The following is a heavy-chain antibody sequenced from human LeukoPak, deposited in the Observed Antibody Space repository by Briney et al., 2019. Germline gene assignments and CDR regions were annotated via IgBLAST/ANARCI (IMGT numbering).Heavy chain of an antibody. V-gene: IGHV3-9*01. CDR3: AREPTYSSSLDY. Sequence: GGSLRLSCAASGFTFDDYAMYWVRQAPGKGLEWVSGISWNSGSIGYADSVKGRFTISRDNAKNSLYLQMNSLRAEDTALYYCAREPTYSSSLDYWGQGTLVTVSS. D-gene: IGHD6-6*01. J-gene: IGHJ4*02. CDR1: GFTFDDYA. CDR2: ISWNSGSI.